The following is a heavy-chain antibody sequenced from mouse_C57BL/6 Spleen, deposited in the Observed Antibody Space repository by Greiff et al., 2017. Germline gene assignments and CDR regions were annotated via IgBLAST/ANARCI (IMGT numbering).Heavy chain of an antibody. J-gene: IGHJ4*01. D-gene: IGHD2-3*01. CDR3: ATPSMTYYYAMDY. V-gene: IGHV14-3*01. Sequence: VHVKQSVAELVRPGASVKLSCTASGFNIKNTYMHWVKQRPEQGLEWIGRIDPANGNTKYAPKFQGKATITADTSSNTAYLQLSSLTSEDTAIYYCATPSMTYYYAMDYWGQGTSVTVSS. CDR1: GFNIKNTY. CDR2: IDPANGNT.